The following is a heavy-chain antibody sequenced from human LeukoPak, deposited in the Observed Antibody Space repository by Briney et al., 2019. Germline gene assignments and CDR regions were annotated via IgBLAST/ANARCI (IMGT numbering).Heavy chain of an antibody. V-gene: IGHV3-7*03. CDR1: GFTVSSNY. D-gene: IGHD3-3*01. CDR2: IKQDGSEK. J-gene: IGHJ4*02. CDR3: ARGITIFGVVLDY. Sequence: GGSLRLSCAASGFTVSSNYMSWVRQAPGKGLEWVANIKQDGSEKYYVDSVKGRFTISRDNAKNSLYLQMNSLRAEDTAVYYCARGITIFGVVLDYWGQGTLVTVSS.